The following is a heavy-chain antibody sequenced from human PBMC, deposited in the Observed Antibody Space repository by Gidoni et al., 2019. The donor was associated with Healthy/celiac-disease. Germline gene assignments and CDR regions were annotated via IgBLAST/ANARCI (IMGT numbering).Heavy chain of an antibody. CDR2: ISYDGSNK. CDR1: GFTFSSYA. CDR3: ARDATGPTQSYGMDV. V-gene: IGHV3-30-3*01. Sequence: QVQLVESGGGVVQLGGSLRPSCAASGFTFSSYAMHWVRPAPGKGLEWVAVISYDGSNKYYADSVKGRFTISRDNSKNTLYLQMNSLRAEDTAVYYCARDATGPTQSYGMDVWGQGTTVTVSS. J-gene: IGHJ6*02.